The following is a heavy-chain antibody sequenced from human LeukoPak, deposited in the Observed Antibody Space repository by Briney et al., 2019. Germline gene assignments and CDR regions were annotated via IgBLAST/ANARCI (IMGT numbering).Heavy chain of an antibody. D-gene: IGHD3-10*01. CDR2: IWYDGTKK. V-gene: IGHV3-33*08. J-gene: IGHJ3*01. CDR3: ARCPAVRVGDVFDL. CDR1: GFTFSHAW. Sequence: PGGSLRLSCAASGFTFSHAWMNWVRQAPGKGLEWMAVIWYDGTKKYYADSAKGRFTISRDNSENRLYLQMNSLRAEGTAVYFCARCPAVRVGDVFDLWGQGTMVTVSS.